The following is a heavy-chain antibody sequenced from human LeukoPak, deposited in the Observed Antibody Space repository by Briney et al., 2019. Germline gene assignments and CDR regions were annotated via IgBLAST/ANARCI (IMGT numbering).Heavy chain of an antibody. CDR1: GFTFSSYS. D-gene: IGHD1-26*01. Sequence: GGSLRLSCAASGFTFSSYSMNWVRQAPGKGLEWVSTISSSSSYIYYADSVKGRFTISRDNAKNSLYLQMNSLRAEDTAVYYCASGVGATISVWGQGTLVTVSS. CDR2: ISSSSSYI. V-gene: IGHV3-21*01. CDR3: ASGVGATISV. J-gene: IGHJ4*02.